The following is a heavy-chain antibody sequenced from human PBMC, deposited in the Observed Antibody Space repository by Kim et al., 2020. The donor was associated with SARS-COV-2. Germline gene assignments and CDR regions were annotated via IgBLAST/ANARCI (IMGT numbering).Heavy chain of an antibody. CDR1: GGSISSYY. V-gene: IGHV4-59*13. J-gene: IGHJ4*02. CDR3: ARAVCGGDCYPYDY. D-gene: IGHD2-21*02. CDR2: IYYSGST. Sequence: TLSLTCTVSGGSISSYYWSWIRQPPGKGLEWIGYIYYSGSTNYNPSLKSRVTISVDTSKNQFSLKLSSVTAADTAVYYCARAVCGGDCYPYDYWGQGTLVTVSS.